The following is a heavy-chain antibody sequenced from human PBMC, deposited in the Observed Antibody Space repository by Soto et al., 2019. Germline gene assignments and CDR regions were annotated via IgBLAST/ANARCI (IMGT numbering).Heavy chain of an antibody. D-gene: IGHD2-2*01. Sequence: GESLKISCTGVGYSFTSYWIGWVRQMPGKGLEWMGIIYPGDSDTRYSPSFQGQVTISADKSITTAYLQWSSLKVSDTAMYYCARGYCTTTICDPWFDTWGQGTLVTVSS. CDR1: GYSFTSYW. J-gene: IGHJ5*02. V-gene: IGHV5-51*01. CDR2: IYPGDSDT. CDR3: ARGYCTTTICDPWFDT.